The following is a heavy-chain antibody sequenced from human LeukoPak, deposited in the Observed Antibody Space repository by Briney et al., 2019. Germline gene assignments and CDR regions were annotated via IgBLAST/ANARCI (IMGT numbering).Heavy chain of an antibody. D-gene: IGHD3-22*01. Sequence: GGSLRLSCAASGFTFSSYEMNWVRQAPGKGLEWVSYISSSGSTIYYADSVKGRFTISRDNAKNSLYLQMNSLRAEDTAVYYCARGGRLIDSGYSRHDYWGQGTLVTVSS. J-gene: IGHJ4*02. CDR3: ARGGRLIDSGYSRHDY. V-gene: IGHV3-48*03. CDR2: ISSSGSTI. CDR1: GFTFSSYE.